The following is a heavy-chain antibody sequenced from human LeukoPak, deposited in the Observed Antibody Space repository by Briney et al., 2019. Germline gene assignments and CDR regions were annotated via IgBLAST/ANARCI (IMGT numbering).Heavy chain of an antibody. Sequence: PGGSLRLSCAASGFTVSDNYMSWVRQAPGKGLEWVSVIYSDGSTYYADSVKGRFTISRDNSKNTVYLQMNSLRAEDTAVYYCARGIAAAGHYYYMDVWGKGTTVTVSS. CDR3: ARGIAAAGHYYYMDV. CDR2: IYSDGST. V-gene: IGHV3-66*01. J-gene: IGHJ6*03. CDR1: GFTVSDNY. D-gene: IGHD6-13*01.